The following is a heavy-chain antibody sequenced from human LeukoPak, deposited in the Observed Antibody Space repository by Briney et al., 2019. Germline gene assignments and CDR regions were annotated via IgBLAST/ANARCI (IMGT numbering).Heavy chain of an antibody. D-gene: IGHD3-22*01. CDR2: IYSGGST. V-gene: IGHV3-66*04. Sequence: GGSLRLSCAASGFTVSSNYMSWVCQAPGKGLEWVSVIYSGGSTYYADSVKGRFTISRDNSKNTLYLQMNSLRAEDTAVYYCARLPPNYYDSSGPDAFDIWGQGTMVTVSS. J-gene: IGHJ3*02. CDR3: ARLPPNYYDSSGPDAFDI. CDR1: GFTVSSNY.